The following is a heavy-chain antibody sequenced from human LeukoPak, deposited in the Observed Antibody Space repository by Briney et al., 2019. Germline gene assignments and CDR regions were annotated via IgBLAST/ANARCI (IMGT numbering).Heavy chain of an antibody. CDR1: GFTFRSYA. J-gene: IGHJ4*02. CDR3: ARDRWGSAPFDY. CDR2: ISGSGGST. D-gene: IGHD3-16*01. V-gene: IGHV3-23*01. Sequence: GGSLRLSCGASGFTFRSYAMSWVRQAPGKGLEWVSAISGSGGSTYYADSVKGRFTISRDNSKNTLYLQMNSLRAEDTAVYYCARDRWGSAPFDYWGQGTLVTVSS.